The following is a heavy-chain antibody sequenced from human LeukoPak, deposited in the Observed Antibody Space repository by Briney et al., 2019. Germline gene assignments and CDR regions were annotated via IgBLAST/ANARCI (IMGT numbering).Heavy chain of an antibody. CDR2: IKEDGSDK. CDR3: KRGSSNVSAV. Sequence: PGGSQRLSCTVSGFTFSKYYTIWVRQAPGKGLQWVGNIKEDGSDKYYVDSVKGRFTISRDNAKNSLYLQMNSLRAEDTAVYYCKRGSSNVSAVWGQGTMVAVSS. J-gene: IGHJ3*01. D-gene: IGHD3-10*01. V-gene: IGHV3-7*05. CDR1: GFTFSKYY.